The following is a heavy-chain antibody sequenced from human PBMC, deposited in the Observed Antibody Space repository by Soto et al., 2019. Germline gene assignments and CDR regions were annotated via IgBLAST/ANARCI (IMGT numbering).Heavy chain of an antibody. CDR1: GFTFSSYA. Sequence: EVQLLESGGGLVQPGGSMRLSCAASGFTFSSYAMSWVRQAPGKGLEWVSAISGSGDSTYYADSVKGRFTISRDNSKNTQYLQMNSLRAEDTAVYYCAKRTVGWYFDLWGRGTLVTVSS. CDR2: ISGSGDST. J-gene: IGHJ2*01. CDR3: AKRTVGWYFDL. D-gene: IGHD4-17*01. V-gene: IGHV3-23*01.